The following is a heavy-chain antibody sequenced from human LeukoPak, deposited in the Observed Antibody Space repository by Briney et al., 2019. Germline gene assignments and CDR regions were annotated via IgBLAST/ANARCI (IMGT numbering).Heavy chain of an antibody. Sequence: GGSLRLSCAASGFTFSSYSMNWVRQAPGKGLEWVSYISSSSSTLYYADSVKGRFTISRDNAKNSLYLQMNSLRAEDTAVYYCARGILAVAGTYWGQGTLVTVSS. CDR2: ISSSSSTL. J-gene: IGHJ4*02. V-gene: IGHV3-48*01. CDR3: ARGILAVAGTY. CDR1: GFTFSSYS. D-gene: IGHD6-19*01.